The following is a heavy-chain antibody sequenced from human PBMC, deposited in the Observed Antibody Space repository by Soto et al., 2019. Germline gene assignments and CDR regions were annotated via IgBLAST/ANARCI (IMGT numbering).Heavy chain of an antibody. CDR1: GFSLTTSGVG. Sequence: QITLNESGPTQVKPRQTLTLTCTFSGFSLTTSGVGVGWIRQSPGKAPECRALIYWADDKRYSPSLKSRLTLPKDTSKNQVVRKMADLDPADTATYYCAHRVLRTVFGLVTTTAIYFDFWGQGTPVAVSS. CDR2: IYWADDK. D-gene: IGHD3-3*01. V-gene: IGHV2-5*02. CDR3: AHRVLRTVFGLVTTTAIYFDF. J-gene: IGHJ4*02.